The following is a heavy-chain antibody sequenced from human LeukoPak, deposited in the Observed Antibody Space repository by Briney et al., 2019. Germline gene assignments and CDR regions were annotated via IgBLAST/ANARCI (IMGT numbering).Heavy chain of an antibody. CDR2: INPNSGGT. J-gene: IGHJ6*02. Sequence: GASVKVSCKASGYTFTGYYMQWVRQAPGQGLEWMGWINPNSGGTNYAQKFQGRVTMTRDTSISTAYMELSRLRSDDTAVYYCARVLSSGMVRGAVFYYYYGMDVWGQGTTVTVSS. D-gene: IGHD3-10*01. CDR1: GYTFTGYY. V-gene: IGHV1-2*02. CDR3: ARVLSSGMVRGAVFYYYYGMDV.